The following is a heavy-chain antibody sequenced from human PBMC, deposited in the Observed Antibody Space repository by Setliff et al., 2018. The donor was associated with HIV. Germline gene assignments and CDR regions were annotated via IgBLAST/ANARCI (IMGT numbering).Heavy chain of an antibody. CDR3: ARKQWLAYDY. CDR2: ISSSSSYI. D-gene: IGHD6-19*01. Sequence: GGSLRLSCAASGFTFSNYGMHWVRQAPGKGLEWVSSISSSSSYIYYADSGKGRFTISRDNAKNSLYLQMNSLRAEDTAVYYCARKQWLAYDYWGQGTLVTVSS. CDR1: GFTFSNYG. J-gene: IGHJ4*02. V-gene: IGHV3-21*01.